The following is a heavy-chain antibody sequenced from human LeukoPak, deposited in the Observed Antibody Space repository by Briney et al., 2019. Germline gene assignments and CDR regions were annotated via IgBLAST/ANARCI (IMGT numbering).Heavy chain of an antibody. V-gene: IGHV3-23*01. CDR2: ISGSGHST. D-gene: IGHD3-9*01. Sequence: PGGSLRLSCTASGFTFSNHAMSWVRQAPGKGLEWVSGISGSGHSTGSADSVNGRFTTSRDNSKNTLYLHLNSLRAEDTAVYYCAKDEDILTGWSAFDIWGQGTMVTVSS. CDR1: GFTFSNHA. J-gene: IGHJ3*02. CDR3: AKDEDILTGWSAFDI.